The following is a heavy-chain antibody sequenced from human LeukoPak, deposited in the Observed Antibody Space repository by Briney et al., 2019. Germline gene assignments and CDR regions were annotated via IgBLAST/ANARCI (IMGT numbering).Heavy chain of an antibody. D-gene: IGHD3-22*01. CDR1: GFTFSSYA. CDR2: ISGSGGST. Sequence: HPGGSLRLSCAASGFTFSSYAMSWVRQAPGKGLEWVSTISGSGGSTYYADSVKGRFTISRDNSKSTLYLQMNSLRAEDTAVYYCAKKTGGYYYDSSGYYFDYWGQGTLVTVSS. CDR3: AKKTGGYYYDSSGYYFDY. J-gene: IGHJ4*02. V-gene: IGHV3-23*01.